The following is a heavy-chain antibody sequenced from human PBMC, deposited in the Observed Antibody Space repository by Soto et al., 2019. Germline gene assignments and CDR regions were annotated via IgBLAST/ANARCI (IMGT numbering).Heavy chain of an antibody. J-gene: IGHJ5*02. CDR3: ARELLEWPNWFDP. Sequence: PSETLSLTCTVSGGSISSGDYYWSWIRQPPGKGLEWIGYIYYSGSTYYNPSLKSRVTISVDTSKNQLSLKLSSVTAADTAVYYCARELLEWPNWFDPWGQGTLVTVSS. D-gene: IGHD3-3*01. V-gene: IGHV4-30-4*01. CDR1: GGSISSGDYY. CDR2: IYYSGST.